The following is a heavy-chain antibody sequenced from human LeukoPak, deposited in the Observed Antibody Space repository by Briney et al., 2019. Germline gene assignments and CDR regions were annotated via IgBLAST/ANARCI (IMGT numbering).Heavy chain of an antibody. D-gene: IGHD2-2*01. J-gene: IGHJ1*01. CDR3: ARPERGYCSSTSCYALGYFQH. V-gene: IGHV3-7*03. CDR1: GFTFSSYS. Sequence: GGSLRLSCAASGFTFSSYSMNWVRQAPGKGLEWVANIKQDGSEKYYVDSVKGRFTISRDNAKNSLYLQMNSLRAEDTAVYYCARPERGYCSSTSCYALGYFQHWGQGTLVTVSS. CDR2: IKQDGSEK.